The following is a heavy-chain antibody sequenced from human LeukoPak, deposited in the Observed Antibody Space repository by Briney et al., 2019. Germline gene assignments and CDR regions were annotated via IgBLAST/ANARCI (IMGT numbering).Heavy chain of an antibody. V-gene: IGHV4-59*01. CDR2: IYYGGIT. J-gene: IGHJ4*02. CDR3: AREYYYDSSGYMFDY. CDR1: GGSISSDY. Sequence: SETLSLTCSVSGGSISSDYCSWIRQPPGKGLEWIGYIYYGGITNYNPSLKSRVTISVNTSKNQFSLKMSSVTAADTAVYYCAREYYYDSSGYMFDYWGQGTLVTLSS. D-gene: IGHD3-22*01.